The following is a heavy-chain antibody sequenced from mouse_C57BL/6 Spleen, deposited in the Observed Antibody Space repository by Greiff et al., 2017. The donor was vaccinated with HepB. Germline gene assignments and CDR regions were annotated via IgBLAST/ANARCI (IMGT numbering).Heavy chain of an antibody. CDR2: IDPSDSYT. D-gene: IGHD6-1*01. V-gene: IGHV1-59*01. J-gene: IGHJ2*01. CDR1: GYTFTSYW. Sequence: QVQLQQPGAELVRPGTSVKLSCKASGYTFTSYWMHWVKQRPGQGLEWIGVIDPSDSYTNYNQKFKGKATLTVDTSSSTAYMQLSSLTSEDSAVYDCARSASELYVDYWGQGTTLTVSS. CDR3: ARSASELYVDY.